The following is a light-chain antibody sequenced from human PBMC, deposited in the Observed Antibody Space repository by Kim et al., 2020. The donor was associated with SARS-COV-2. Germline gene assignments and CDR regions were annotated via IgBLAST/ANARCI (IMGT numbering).Light chain of an antibody. CDR1: QSVGTN. J-gene: IGKJ1*01. CDR2: GAS. V-gene: IGKV3-15*01. CDR3: HQYNKWPRT. Sequence: EIVMTQSPATLSVSPGETVTLSCRASQSVGTNLGWYQHKPGQAPRVLIYGASARATGIPARFSGSGSGTDFTLTVSSLQSEDFAVYYCHQYNKWPRTFGQGTKVDIK.